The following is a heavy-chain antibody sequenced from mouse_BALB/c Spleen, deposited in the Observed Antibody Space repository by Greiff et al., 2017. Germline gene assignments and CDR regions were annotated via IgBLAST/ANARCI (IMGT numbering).Heavy chain of an antibody. CDR1: GFTFSSYA. CDR3: ARDDGDY. J-gene: IGHJ2*01. V-gene: IGHV5-9-3*01. D-gene: IGHD2-3*01. CDR2: ISSGGSYT. Sequence: DVKLVESGGGLVKPGGSLKLSCAASGFTFSSYAMSWVRQTPEKRLEWVATISSGGSYTYYPDSVKGRFTISRDNAKNTLYLQMSSLRSEDTAMYYCARDDGDYWGQGTTLTVSS.